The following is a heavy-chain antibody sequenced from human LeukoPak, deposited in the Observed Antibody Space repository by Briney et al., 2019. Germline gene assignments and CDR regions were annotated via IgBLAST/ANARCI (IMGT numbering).Heavy chain of an antibody. CDR1: GFTFSSYA. Sequence: PGGSLRLSCAASGFTFSSYAMSWVRQAPGKGLEWVSSISGSGGGTYYADSVKGRFTISRDNAKNSLYLQMNSLRAEDTAVYYCARSPPTNKYSTAWYDSWGQGTLVTVSS. V-gene: IGHV3-23*01. D-gene: IGHD6-13*01. CDR2: ISGSGGGT. CDR3: ARSPPTNKYSTAWYDS. J-gene: IGHJ5*01.